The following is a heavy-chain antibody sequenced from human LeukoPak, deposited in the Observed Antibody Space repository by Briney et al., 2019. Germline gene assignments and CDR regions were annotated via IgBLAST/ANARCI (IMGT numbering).Heavy chain of an antibody. V-gene: IGHV1-18*04. Sequence: ASVKVSCKASGYTFTGYYMHWVRQAPGQGLEWMGWISAYNGNTNYAQELQGRVTMTTDTSTSTAYMELRSLRSDDTAVYYCARGAAAGTSAFDIWGQGTTVTVSS. CDR3: ARGAAAGTSAFDI. CDR1: GYTFTGYY. J-gene: IGHJ3*02. D-gene: IGHD6-13*01. CDR2: ISAYNGNT.